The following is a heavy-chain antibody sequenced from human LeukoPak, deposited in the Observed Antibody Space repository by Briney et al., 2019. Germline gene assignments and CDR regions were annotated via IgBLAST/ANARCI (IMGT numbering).Heavy chain of an antibody. CDR3: VRDPVEWEQLLDY. J-gene: IGHJ4*02. D-gene: IGHD1-26*01. V-gene: IGHV3-7*01. CDR1: GFTFSSYA. CDR2: MNKDGSEK. Sequence: GGSLRLSCAASGFTFSSYAMHWVRQAPGKRPEWVANMNKDGSEKYYADSVKGRFTISRDNARNSVYLQMNSLRVEDTAVYYCVRDPVEWEQLLDYWGQGTLVTVSS.